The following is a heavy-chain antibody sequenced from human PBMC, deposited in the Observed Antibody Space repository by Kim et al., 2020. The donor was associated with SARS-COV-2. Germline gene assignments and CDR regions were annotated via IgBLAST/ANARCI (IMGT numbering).Heavy chain of an antibody. CDR2: INPSGGST. V-gene: IGHV1-46*01. CDR1: GYTFTSYY. CDR3: ARDRVVVASGGWFDP. J-gene: IGHJ5*02. D-gene: IGHD2-2*01. Sequence: ASVKVSCKASGYTFTSYYMHWVRQAPGQGLEWMGIINPSGGSTSYAQKFQGRVTMTRDTSTSTVYMEPSSLRSEDTAVYYCARDRVVVASGGWFDPWGQGTLVTVSS.